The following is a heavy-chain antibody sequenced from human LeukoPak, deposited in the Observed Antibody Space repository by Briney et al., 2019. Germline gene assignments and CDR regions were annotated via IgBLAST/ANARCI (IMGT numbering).Heavy chain of an antibody. CDR3: ARDSLIVVVPAFDY. CDR2: ISYDGSNK. J-gene: IGHJ4*02. D-gene: IGHD2-2*01. V-gene: IGHV3-30*04. CDR1: GFTFSSYA. Sequence: PGGSLRLSCAASGFTFSSYAMHWVRQAPGKGLEWVAVISYDGSNKYYADSVKGRFTISRDNSKNTLYLQMNSLRAEHTAVYYCARDSLIVVVPAFDYWGQGTLVTVSS.